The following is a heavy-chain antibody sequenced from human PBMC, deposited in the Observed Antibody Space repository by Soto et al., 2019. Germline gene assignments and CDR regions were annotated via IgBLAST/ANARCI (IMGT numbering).Heavy chain of an antibody. J-gene: IGHJ6*02. CDR3: ARGAADSYYYGMDV. Sequence: SETLSLTCTVSGGSISSYYWSWIRQPPGKGLEWIGYIYYSGSTNYNPSLKSRVTISVDTSKNQFSLKLSSVTAADTAVYYCARGAADSYYYGMDVWGLGTTVTVSS. CDR2: IYYSGST. D-gene: IGHD2-15*01. V-gene: IGHV4-59*01. CDR1: GGSISSYY.